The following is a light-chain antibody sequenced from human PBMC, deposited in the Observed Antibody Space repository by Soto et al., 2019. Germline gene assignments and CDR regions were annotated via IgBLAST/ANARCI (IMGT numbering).Light chain of an antibody. Sequence: QSVLAQPPSASGSPGQSVTISCTGTSSDVGGYNYVSWYQQHPGKAPKLMIYEVSKRPSGVPDRFSGSKSGNTASLTVSGLQAEDEADYYCSSYAGSNNVFGTGTNLTVL. CDR2: EVS. V-gene: IGLV2-8*01. CDR3: SSYAGSNNV. J-gene: IGLJ1*01. CDR1: SSDVGGYNY.